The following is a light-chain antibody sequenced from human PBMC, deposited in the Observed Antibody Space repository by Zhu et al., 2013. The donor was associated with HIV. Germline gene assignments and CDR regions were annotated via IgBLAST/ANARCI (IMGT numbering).Light chain of an antibody. J-gene: IGKJ2*01. V-gene: IGKV3-15*01. CDR3: QQYLTSPFT. Sequence: EIVMTQSPATLSVSPGERVILSCRASQSVSTHLAWYQQKRGQAPRLLMYDVSTRATGVPDRFSGSGSGSEFALTITSLQSEDFAVYHCQQYLTSPFTFGQGTKLEIK. CDR1: QSVSTH. CDR2: DVS.